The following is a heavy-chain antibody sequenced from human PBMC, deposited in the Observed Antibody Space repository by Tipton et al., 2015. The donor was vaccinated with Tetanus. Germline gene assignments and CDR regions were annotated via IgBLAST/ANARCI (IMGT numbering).Heavy chain of an antibody. CDR3: AGSYSSSWYYYGMDV. CDR1: GGSISSGGYY. J-gene: IGHJ6*02. Sequence: TLSLTCTVSGGSISSGGYYWSWIRQHPGTGLAWIGYIYYSGSSYYNPSLKSRVTISGDTSKNQFSLKLSSVTAADTAVYYGAGSYSSSWYYYGMDVGGQGATVTVSS. V-gene: IGHV4-31*03. D-gene: IGHD6-13*01. CDR2: IYYSGSS.